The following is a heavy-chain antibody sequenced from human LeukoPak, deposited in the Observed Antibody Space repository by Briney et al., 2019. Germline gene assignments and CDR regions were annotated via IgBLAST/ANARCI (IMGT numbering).Heavy chain of an antibody. Sequence: SETLSLTCAVYGGSFSGYYWSWIRQPPGKGLEWIGEINHSGSTNYNPSLKSRVTISVDTSKNQFSLKLSSVTAADTAVYYCARRYSSGWYVLIKPYNWFDPWGQGTLVTVSS. J-gene: IGHJ5*02. CDR3: ARRYSSGWYVLIKPYNWFDP. CDR2: INHSGST. V-gene: IGHV4-34*01. D-gene: IGHD6-19*01. CDR1: GGSFSGYY.